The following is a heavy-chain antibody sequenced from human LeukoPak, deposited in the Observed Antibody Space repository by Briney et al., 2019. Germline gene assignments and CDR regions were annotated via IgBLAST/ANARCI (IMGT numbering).Heavy chain of an antibody. CDR3: ARVLIVVVTEENDAFDI. Sequence: SSETLSLTCAVSGFSVRESNYWGWIRQPPGKGLEWIGNIHYLGNTYYNPSLKNRVTISLDTSKNQFSLKLSSVTAADTAVYYRARVLIVVVTEENDAFDIWGQGTMVTVSS. CDR1: GFSVRESNY. V-gene: IGHV4-38-2*01. J-gene: IGHJ3*02. D-gene: IGHD2-21*02. CDR2: IHYLGNT.